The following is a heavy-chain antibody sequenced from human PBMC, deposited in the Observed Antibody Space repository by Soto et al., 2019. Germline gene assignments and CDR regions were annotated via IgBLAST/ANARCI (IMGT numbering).Heavy chain of an antibody. Sequence: SVKVSCKASGGTFSSYAISWVRQAPGQGLEWMGGIIPIFGTANYAQKFQGRVTITADESTSTAYMELSSLRSEDTAVYYCARGFNKYYDLWSGYYYYYYYGMDVWGHGTTVTVSS. V-gene: IGHV1-69*13. CDR2: IIPIFGTA. CDR3: ARGFNKYYDLWSGYYYYYYYGMDV. CDR1: GGTFSSYA. J-gene: IGHJ6*02. D-gene: IGHD3-3*01.